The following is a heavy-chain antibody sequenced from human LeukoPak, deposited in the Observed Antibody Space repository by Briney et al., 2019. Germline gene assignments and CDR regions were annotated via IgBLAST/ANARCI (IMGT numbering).Heavy chain of an antibody. V-gene: IGHV3-30*04. CDR3: ARDWNIAAVTTPWFDP. D-gene: IGHD6-13*01. CDR1: GFTFSSYA. Sequence: GGSLRLSCAASGFTFSSYAMHWVRQAPGKGLEWVAVISYDGSNKYYADSVKGRFTISRDNSKNTLYLQMNSLRAEDTAVYYCARDWNIAAVTTPWFDPWGQGTLVTVSS. J-gene: IGHJ5*02. CDR2: ISYDGSNK.